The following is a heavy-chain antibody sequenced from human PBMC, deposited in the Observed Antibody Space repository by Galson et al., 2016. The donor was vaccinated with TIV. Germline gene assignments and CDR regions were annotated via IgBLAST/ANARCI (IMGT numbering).Heavy chain of an antibody. CDR1: GYTFTSLG. V-gene: IGHV1-18*01. CDR2: ISGYNGKT. CDR3: TRDRSIAAPRDMDV. Sequence: SVKVSCKATGYTFTSLGIAWVRQAPGQGLEWMGRISGYNGKTYYAQKFQDRVTMTTDTTTNTAYMELRSLRSDDTAVYYCTRDRSIAAPRDMDVWGQGTAVTVSS. J-gene: IGHJ6*02. D-gene: IGHD6-6*01.